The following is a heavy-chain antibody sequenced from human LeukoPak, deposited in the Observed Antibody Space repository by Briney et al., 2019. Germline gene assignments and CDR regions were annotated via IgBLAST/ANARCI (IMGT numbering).Heavy chain of an antibody. CDR3: ASRYVDTPYYYYYMDV. Sequence: ASVKVSCKASGYTFTSYGISWVRQAPGQGLEWMGWINPNSGGTNYAQKFQGRVTMTRDTSISTAYMELSRLRSDDTAVYYCASRYVDTPYYYYYMDVWGKGTTVTVSS. J-gene: IGHJ6*03. D-gene: IGHD5-18*01. CDR1: GYTFTSYG. V-gene: IGHV1-2*02. CDR2: INPNSGGT.